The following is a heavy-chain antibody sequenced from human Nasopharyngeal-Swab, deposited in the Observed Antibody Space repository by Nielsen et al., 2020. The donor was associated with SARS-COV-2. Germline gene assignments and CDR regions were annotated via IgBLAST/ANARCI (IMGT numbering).Heavy chain of an antibody. Sequence: ASVNVSCKASGYTFTSYDINWVRQATGQGLEWMGWMNPNSGNTGYAQKFQGRVTMTRNTSISTAYMELSSLRSEDTAVYYCARAVPTGGSSGWFLPYYYYYMDVWGKGTTVTVSS. CDR1: GYTFTSYD. D-gene: IGHD6-19*01. J-gene: IGHJ6*03. V-gene: IGHV1-8*01. CDR2: MNPNSGNT. CDR3: ARAVPTGGSSGWFLPYYYYYMDV.